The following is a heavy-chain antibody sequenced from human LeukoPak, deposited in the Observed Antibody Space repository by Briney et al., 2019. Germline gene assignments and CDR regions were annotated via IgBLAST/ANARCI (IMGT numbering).Heavy chain of an antibody. J-gene: IGHJ3*02. CDR1: GSSFSEYF. CDR2: IKHGGVT. D-gene: IGHD4-17*01. V-gene: IGHV4-34*01. CDR3: ARGPHYYGDYIRWFPDAFHI. Sequence: PSETLSLTCGVHGSSFSEYFWHWVRQSPREGLEWIGDIKHGGVTNYNPSLMGRVTISVDTSKNQFSLMLTSVTAADTAVYYCARGPHYYGDYIRWFPDAFHIWGRGTMVSVSS.